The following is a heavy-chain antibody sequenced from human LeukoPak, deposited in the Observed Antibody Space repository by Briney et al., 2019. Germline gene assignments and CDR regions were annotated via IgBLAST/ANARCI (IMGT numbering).Heavy chain of an antibody. J-gene: IGHJ3*02. CDR1: GSSFSEYF. CDR2: IKHGGVT. D-gene: IGHD4-17*01. V-gene: IGHV4-34*01. CDR3: ARGPHYYGDYIRWFPDAFHI. Sequence: PSETLSLTCGVHGSSFSEYFWHWVRQSPREGLEWIGDIKHGGVTNYNPSLMGRVTISVDTSKNQFSLMLTSVTAADTAVYYCARGPHYYGDYIRWFPDAFHIWGRGTMVSVSS.